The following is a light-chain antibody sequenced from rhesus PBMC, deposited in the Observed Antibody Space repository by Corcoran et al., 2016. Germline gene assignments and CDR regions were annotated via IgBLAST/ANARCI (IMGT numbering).Light chain of an antibody. V-gene: IGLV2-13*03. J-gene: IGLJ1*01. CDR2: EVS. Sequence: QAAPTQSSSVSGSPGQSVTISCTGTSSDIGGYNRVSWYQQHPGNAPKLMIYEVSKRPSGVSDRFSGSKSGNTASLTISGLQAEDEADYYCSSYASSRTYIFGAGTRLTVL. CDR3: SSYASSRTYI. CDR1: SSDIGGYNR.